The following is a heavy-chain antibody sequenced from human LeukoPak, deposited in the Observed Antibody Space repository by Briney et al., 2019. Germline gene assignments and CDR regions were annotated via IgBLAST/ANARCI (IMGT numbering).Heavy chain of an antibody. CDR1: GYTFTSYD. CDR3: ARARNYYDSSDYYYEGDAFDI. V-gene: IGHV1-8*01. CDR2: MNPNSGNT. D-gene: IGHD3-22*01. Sequence: ASVKVSCKASGYTFTSYDINWVRQATGQGLEWMGWMNPNSGNTGYAQKFQGRVTMTRNTSISTAYMELSSLRSEDTAVYYCARARNYYDSSDYYYEGDAFDIWGQGTMVTVSS. J-gene: IGHJ3*02.